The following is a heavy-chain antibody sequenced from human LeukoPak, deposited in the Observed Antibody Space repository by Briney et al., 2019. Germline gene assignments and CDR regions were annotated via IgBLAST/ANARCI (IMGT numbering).Heavy chain of an antibody. J-gene: IGHJ4*02. D-gene: IGHD6-13*01. V-gene: IGHV4-59*13. CDR2: THDSGNS. Sequence: PSEALSLTCTVSGGSITNNYWAWIRQPPGKGLEWIGYTHDSGNSNYNPSLRSRVTISIDTSKNQFSLKLTSVTAADTAVYYCARDRSAAPADYWGQGTLVTVSS. CDR1: GGSITNNY. CDR3: ARDRSAAPADY.